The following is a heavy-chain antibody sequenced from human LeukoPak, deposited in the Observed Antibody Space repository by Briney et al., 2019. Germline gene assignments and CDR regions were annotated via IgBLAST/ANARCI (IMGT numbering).Heavy chain of an antibody. V-gene: IGHV1-69*04. CDR3: AGEGDVGSAFDI. CDR1: GLTFSIYT. D-gene: IGHD3-10*01. CDR2: IIPILGIA. Sequence: SVKFSCTASGLTFSIYTISWVRQAPGQGHEWMGRIIPILGIANYAQKFQCRVTITADKSTTSAYIKMSSLISEATAPYYCAGEGDVGSAFDIWGRGTMVTVSS. J-gene: IGHJ3*02.